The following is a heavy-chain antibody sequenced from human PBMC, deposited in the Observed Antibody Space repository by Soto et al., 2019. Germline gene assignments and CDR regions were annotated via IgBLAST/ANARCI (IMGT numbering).Heavy chain of an antibody. CDR3: VKAGWLVPAVLSL. CDR1: GVSFSSYA. J-gene: IGHJ4*02. D-gene: IGHD6-19*01. CDR2: ISSNGGST. V-gene: IGHV3-64D*08. Sequence: GGSVRLSCSASGVSFSSYAMHWVRQAPGKGLEYVSAISSNGGSTYYADSVKGRFTIPRDNSKNTLYLQMSSLRAEDTAVYYCVKAGWLVPAVLSLWGQGTLVTVSS.